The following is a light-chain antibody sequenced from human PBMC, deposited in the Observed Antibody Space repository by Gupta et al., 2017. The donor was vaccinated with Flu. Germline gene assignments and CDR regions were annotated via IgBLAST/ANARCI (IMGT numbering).Light chain of an antibody. V-gene: IGKV1-33*01. J-gene: IGKJ2*01. CDR3: LQYGMYPYT. Sequence: PSPLSATVGDRSTITCQATHDIRIWLNWYQQKPGKAPDLLIYDASTLSTGVPSRFSGSGSETNFTFTINSLQPEDFATYYCLQYGMYPYTFGQGTKVDIK. CDR2: DAS. CDR1: HDIRIW.